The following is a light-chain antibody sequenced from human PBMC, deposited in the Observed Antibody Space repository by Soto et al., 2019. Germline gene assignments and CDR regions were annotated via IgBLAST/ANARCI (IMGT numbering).Light chain of an antibody. CDR2: DAS. V-gene: IGKV3-11*01. CDR3: QQRSNWPIT. Sequence: ELVFTQSPATLSLSPGERATLSCRASQSVSSYLDWYQQKPGQAPRLLIYDASNRATGIPARFSGSRYGTDGTLTISSLETEDGEVYYCQQRSNWPITFGQGTRLENK. CDR1: QSVSSY. J-gene: IGKJ5*01.